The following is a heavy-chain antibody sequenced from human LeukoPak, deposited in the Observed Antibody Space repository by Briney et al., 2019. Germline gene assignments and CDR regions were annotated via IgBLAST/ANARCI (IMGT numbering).Heavy chain of an antibody. D-gene: IGHD3-3*01. CDR2: INHSGST. V-gene: IGHV4-34*01. J-gene: IGHJ5*02. CDR1: GGSFSGYY. CDR3: ARGRITIFGVVIKGNWFDP. Sequence: SETLSLTCAVYGGSFSGYYWSWIRQPPGKGLEWIGEINHSGSTNYNPSLKSRVTISVDTSKNQFSLKLSSVTAADTAVYYCARGRITIFGVVIKGNWFDPWGQGTLVTVSS.